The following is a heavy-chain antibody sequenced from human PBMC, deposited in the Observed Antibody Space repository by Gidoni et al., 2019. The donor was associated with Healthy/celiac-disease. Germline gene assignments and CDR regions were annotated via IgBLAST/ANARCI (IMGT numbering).Heavy chain of an antibody. CDR2: IWYDGSNK. D-gene: IGHD2-2*01. J-gene: IGHJ6*02. V-gene: IGHV3-33*01. Sequence: QVQLVESGGGVVQPGRSLRLSCAASGLTFSSYGMHWVRQAPGKGLEWVAVIWYDGSNKYYADSVKGRFTISRDNSKNTLYLQMNSLRAEDTAVYYCARDHRYCSSTSCYENYYYGMDVWGQGTTVTVSS. CDR1: GLTFSSYG. CDR3: ARDHRYCSSTSCYENYYYGMDV.